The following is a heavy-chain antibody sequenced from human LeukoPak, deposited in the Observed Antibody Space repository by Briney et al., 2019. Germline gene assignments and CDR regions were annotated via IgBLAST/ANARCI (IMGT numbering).Heavy chain of an antibody. CDR3: ARDRDGYNNPGY. CDR1: GFTLSSYS. J-gene: IGHJ4*02. Sequence: GGSLRLSCAASGFTLSSYSMNWVRQAPGKGLEWVSSISSSSSYIYYRDSVKGRFTISRDNAKNSLYLQMNSLRAEDTAVYYCARDRDGYNNPGYWGQGTLVTVSS. CDR2: ISSSSSYI. D-gene: IGHD5-24*01. V-gene: IGHV3-21*01.